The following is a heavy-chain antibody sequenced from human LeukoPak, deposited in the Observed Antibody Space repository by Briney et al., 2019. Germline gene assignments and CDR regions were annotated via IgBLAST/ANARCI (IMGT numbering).Heavy chain of an antibody. CDR1: GFTFSNYW. J-gene: IGHJ5*02. CDR3: ARGIAAAGSVP. V-gene: IGHV3-74*01. CDR2: INSDGSST. Sequence: PGGSLRLSCAASGFTFSNYWMHWVRQAPGKGLVWVSRINSDGSSTSYADSVKGRFTISRDNAKNTLYLQMNSLRAEDTAVYYCARGIAAAGSVPWGQGTLVTVSS. D-gene: IGHD6-13*01.